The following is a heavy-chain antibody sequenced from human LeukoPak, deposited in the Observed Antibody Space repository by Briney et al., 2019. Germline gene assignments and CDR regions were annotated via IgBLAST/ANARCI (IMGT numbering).Heavy chain of an antibody. Sequence: SETLSLTCTVSGGSINRSSRYYWGWIRQPPGKGLEWIGSIFYSGSTYYNPSLKSRVTISVDTSNNQFSLKLTSVTAADTAVYYCARRRGLYGTYYFDYWGQGTLVTVSS. CDR2: IFYSGST. D-gene: IGHD1-14*01. J-gene: IGHJ4*02. CDR1: GGSINRSSRYY. V-gene: IGHV4-39*01. CDR3: ARRRGLYGTYYFDY.